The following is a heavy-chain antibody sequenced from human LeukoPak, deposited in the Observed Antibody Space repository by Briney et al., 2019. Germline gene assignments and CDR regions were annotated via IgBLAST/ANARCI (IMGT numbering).Heavy chain of an antibody. CDR1: GGSISSSSYY. V-gene: IGHV4-39*01. Sequence: SETLSLTCTVSGGSISSSSYYWGWLRQPPGKGPEWFGSIYYSGSTYYNPSLKSRVTISVDTSKNQFSLKLSSVTAADTAVYYCARQGPRRDGYNFNYRYDAFDIWGQGTMVTVSS. J-gene: IGHJ3*02. CDR2: IYYSGST. D-gene: IGHD5-24*01. CDR3: ARQGPRRDGYNFNYRYDAFDI.